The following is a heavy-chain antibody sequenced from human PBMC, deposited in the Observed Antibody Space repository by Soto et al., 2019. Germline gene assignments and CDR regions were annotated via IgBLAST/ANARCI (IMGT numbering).Heavy chain of an antibody. D-gene: IGHD3-22*01. V-gene: IGHV3-30*18. Sequence: GGSLRLSCAASGFTFSSYGMHWVRQAPGKGLEWVAVISYDGSNKYYADSVKGRFTISRDNSKNTLYLQMNSLRAEDTAVYYCAKDEGPKNTYYYDSSDYWGQGTLVTVSS. CDR1: GFTFSSYG. CDR3: AKDEGPKNTYYYDSSDY. CDR2: ISYDGSNK. J-gene: IGHJ4*02.